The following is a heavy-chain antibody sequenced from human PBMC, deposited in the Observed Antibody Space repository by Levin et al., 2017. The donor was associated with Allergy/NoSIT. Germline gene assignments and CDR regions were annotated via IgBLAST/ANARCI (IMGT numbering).Heavy chain of an antibody. CDR1: GGSISSYY. D-gene: IGHD6-6*01. Sequence: SETLSLTCTVSGGSISSYYWSWIRQPPGKGLEWIGYIYYSGSTNYNPSLKSRVTISVDTSKNQFSLKLSSVTAADTAVYYCARGGQLALRWYFDLWGRGTLVTVSS. V-gene: IGHV4-59*01. CDR2: IYYSGST. CDR3: ARGGQLALRWYFDL. J-gene: IGHJ2*01.